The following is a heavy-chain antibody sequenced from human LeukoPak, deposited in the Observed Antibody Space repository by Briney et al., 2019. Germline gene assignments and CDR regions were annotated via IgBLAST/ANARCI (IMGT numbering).Heavy chain of an antibody. CDR2: INSGSTTI. CDR1: GFIFSSYS. Sequence: GGSLRLSCAASGFIFSSYSMSWVRQAPGKGLEWISKINSGSTTIYYTDSVKGRFTISRDNAKNSLYLQMNNLRAEDTAVYYCARDSPRLSYWGQGTLVTVSS. J-gene: IGHJ4*02. V-gene: IGHV3-48*01. CDR3: ARDSPRLSY. D-gene: IGHD6-25*01.